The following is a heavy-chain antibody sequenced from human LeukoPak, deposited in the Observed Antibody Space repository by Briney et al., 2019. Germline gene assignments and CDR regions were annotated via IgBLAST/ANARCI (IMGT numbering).Heavy chain of an antibody. V-gene: IGHV4-30-4*08. J-gene: IGHJ4*02. CDR3: ARDGVTTGGY. D-gene: IGHD4-11*01. CDR1: GGSISSGDYY. Sequence: SETLSLTRTVSGGSISSGDYYWSWIRQPPGKGLEWIGYIYYSGSTYYNPSLKSRVTISVDTSKNQFSLKRSSVTAADTAVYYCARDGVTTGGYWGQGTLVTVSS. CDR2: IYYSGST.